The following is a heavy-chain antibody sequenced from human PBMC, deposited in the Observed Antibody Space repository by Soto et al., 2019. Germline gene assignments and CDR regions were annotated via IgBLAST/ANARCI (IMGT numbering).Heavy chain of an antibody. CDR1: GFTFSSYG. CDR3: ARENAIFGVRTGFDP. V-gene: IGHV3-33*01. Sequence: QVQLVESGGGVVQPGRSLRLSCAASGFTFSSYGMHWVRQAPGKGLEWVAVIWYDGSNKYYADSVKGRFNISRDNSKNPLYLQMNSLRAEDTAVYYCARENAIFGVRTGFDPWGQGTLVTVSS. CDR2: IWYDGSNK. D-gene: IGHD3-3*01. J-gene: IGHJ5*02.